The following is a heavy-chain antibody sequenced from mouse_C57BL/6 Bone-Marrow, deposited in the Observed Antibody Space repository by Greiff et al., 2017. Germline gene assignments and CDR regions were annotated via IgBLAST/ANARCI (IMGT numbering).Heavy chain of an antibody. CDR3: AIYYYGAGYWYFDD. CDR2: VYPYNGGT. J-gene: IGHJ1*03. Sequence: EVQLQQSGPVLVKPGPSVKISCKASGFTFTDYYMHWVKQSHGKSLEWIGLVYPYNGGTSYNQKFKGKATLTVDTSSSTAYMELNSLTSEDSAVDSEAIYYYGAGYWYFDDWGTGTTVTVSS. D-gene: IGHD1-1*01. CDR1: GFTFTDYY. V-gene: IGHV1-36*01.